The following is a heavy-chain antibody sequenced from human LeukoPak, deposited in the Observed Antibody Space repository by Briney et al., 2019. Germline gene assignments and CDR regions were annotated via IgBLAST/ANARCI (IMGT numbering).Heavy chain of an antibody. CDR3: ARVAYSSGWYGRARTLDPPFDY. Sequence: GRSLRLSCAASGFTFSSYAMHWVRQAPGKGLEWVAVISYDGSNKYYADSVKGRFTISRDNSKNTLYLQMNSLRAEDTAVYYCARVAYSSGWYGRARTLDPPFDYWGQGTLVTVSS. D-gene: IGHD6-19*01. CDR2: ISYDGSNK. J-gene: IGHJ4*02. CDR1: GFTFSSYA. V-gene: IGHV3-30-3*01.